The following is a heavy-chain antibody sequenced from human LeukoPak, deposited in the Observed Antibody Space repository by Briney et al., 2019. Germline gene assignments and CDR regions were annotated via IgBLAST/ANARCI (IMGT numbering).Heavy chain of an antibody. CDR3: ATETNGRHYDY. CDR1: GLTFSTSG. CDR2: IGPTGSDR. V-gene: IGHV3-21*06. Sequence: GGSLRLSCTASGLTFSTSGFNWVRQAPGKGLEWVASIGPTGSDRYHADSIRGRFTISRDNANNFLYLQMNSLRAEDTAVYYCATETNGRHYDYWGQGTLLTVSS. J-gene: IGHJ4*02. D-gene: IGHD1-14*01.